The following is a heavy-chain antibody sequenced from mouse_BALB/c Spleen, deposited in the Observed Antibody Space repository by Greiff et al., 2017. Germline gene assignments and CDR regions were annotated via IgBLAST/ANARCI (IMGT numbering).Heavy chain of an antibody. CDR2: ISDGGSYT. V-gene: IGHV5-4*02. J-gene: IGHJ4*01. CDR1: GFTFRDYY. CDR3: ARVYYYAMDY. Sequence: EVKLVESGGGLVKPGGSLKLSCAASGFTFRDYYMYWVRQTPEKRLEWVATISDGGSYTYYPDNVKGRFTISRDNAKNNLYLQMSSLRSEDTAMYYCARVYYYAMDYWGQGTSVTVSA.